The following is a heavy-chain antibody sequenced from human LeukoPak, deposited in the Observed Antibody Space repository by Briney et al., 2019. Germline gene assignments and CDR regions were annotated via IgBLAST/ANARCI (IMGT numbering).Heavy chain of an antibody. CDR3: AELGITMIGGV. CDR2: ISSSGSTI. V-gene: IGHV3-48*04. J-gene: IGHJ6*04. D-gene: IGHD3-10*02. Sequence: GGSLRLSCAPSGFIFNNYWMNWVRQAPGKGLEWVSYISSSGSTIYYADSVKGRFTISRDNAKNSLYLQMNSLRAEDTAVYYCAELGITMIGGVWGKGTTVTISS. CDR1: GFIFNNYW.